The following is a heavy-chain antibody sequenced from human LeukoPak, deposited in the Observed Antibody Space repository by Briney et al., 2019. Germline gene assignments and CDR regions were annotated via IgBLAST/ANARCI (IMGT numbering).Heavy chain of an antibody. CDR2: IYYIGIT. Sequence: PSETLSLTCTVSGGSISSSSYYCRWIRQPPGKGLEWIGRIYYIGITYYNPSLKSRVTISVDTSKNQFSLKLSSVTAADTAVYYCARRVAAADVRFDPWGQGTLVTVSS. V-gene: IGHV4-39*01. J-gene: IGHJ5*02. CDR1: GGSISSSSYY. D-gene: IGHD6-13*01. CDR3: ARRVAAADVRFDP.